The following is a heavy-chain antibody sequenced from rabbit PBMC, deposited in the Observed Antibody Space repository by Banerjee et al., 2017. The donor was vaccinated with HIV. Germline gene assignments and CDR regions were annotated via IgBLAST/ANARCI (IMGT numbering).Heavy chain of an antibody. CDR3: ARRGSDWGDDL. CDR1: GFSFSSGYD. CDR2: INAGSGGT. D-gene: IGHD4-1*01. Sequence: QEQLEESGGDLVKPGASLTLTCTASGFSFSSGYDMSWVRQAPGKGLEWIGYINAGSGGTYYASWAKCRFTISKTSSTTVTLQMTSLTAADTATYFCARRGSDWGDDLWGPGTLVTVS. J-gene: IGHJ4*01. V-gene: IGHV1S45*01.